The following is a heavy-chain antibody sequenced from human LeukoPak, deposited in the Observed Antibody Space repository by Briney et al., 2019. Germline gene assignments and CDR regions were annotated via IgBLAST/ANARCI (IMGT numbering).Heavy chain of an antibody. CDR1: GFTFSSYG. CDR3: ARGFSETNILDY. D-gene: IGHD6-19*01. Sequence: GGSLRLSCAASGFTFSSYGMHWVRQAPGKGLEWVAVIWYDGSNKYYADSVKGRFTISRDNSKNTLYLQMNSLRAEDTAVYYCARGFSETNILDYWGQGTLVTVSS. CDR2: IWYDGSNK. J-gene: IGHJ4*02. V-gene: IGHV3-33*01.